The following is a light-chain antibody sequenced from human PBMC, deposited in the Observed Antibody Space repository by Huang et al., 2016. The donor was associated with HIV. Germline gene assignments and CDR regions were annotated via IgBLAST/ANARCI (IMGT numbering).Light chain of an antibody. Sequence: DIQMTQSPSSLSASNGDRVTMSCRASQAVDMYLNWYQQTPGRAPKLLIYAASNLQSDVPSRFSGTGSGTNFTLTISSLQPEDFVSYFCQQTYNVPRTFGQGTALEIK. CDR1: QAVDMY. CDR2: AAS. J-gene: IGKJ2*01. CDR3: QQTYNVPRT. V-gene: IGKV1-39*01.